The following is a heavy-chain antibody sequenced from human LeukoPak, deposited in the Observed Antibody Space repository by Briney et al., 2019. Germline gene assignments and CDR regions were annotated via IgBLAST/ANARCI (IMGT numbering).Heavy chain of an antibody. CDR2: ISSSSSTI. CDR1: GFTFSSYS. CDR3: AREIGSSRDY. J-gene: IGHJ4*02. V-gene: IGHV3-48*04. Sequence: GGSLRLSCAASGFTFSSYSMNWVRQAPGKGLEWVSYISSSSSTIYYADSVKGRFTISRDNAKNSLYLQMNSLRAEDTAVYYCAREIGSSRDYWGQGTLVTVSS. D-gene: IGHD1-26*01.